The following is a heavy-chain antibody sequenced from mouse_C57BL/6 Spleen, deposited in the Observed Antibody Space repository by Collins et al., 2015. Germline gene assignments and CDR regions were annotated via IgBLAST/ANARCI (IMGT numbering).Heavy chain of an antibody. D-gene: IGHD1-2*01. J-gene: IGHJ3*01. Sequence: HGKSLEWIGDINPNNGGTIYNQKFKGKATLTVDKSSSTAYMELRSLTSEDTAVYYCARGRYYGRFAYWGQGTLVTVSA. CDR2: INPNNGGT. CDR3: ARGRYYGRFAY. V-gene: IGHV1-18*01.